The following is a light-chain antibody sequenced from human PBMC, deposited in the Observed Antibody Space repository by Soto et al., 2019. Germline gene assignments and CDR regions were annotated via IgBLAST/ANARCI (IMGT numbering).Light chain of an antibody. J-gene: IGKJ5*01. CDR2: VAS. CDR3: QQSYSTPIN. V-gene: IGKV1-39*01. CDR1: ESIRNY. Sequence: DIQMTQSPSSLSASVGDRVTISFQASESIRNYLNWYQQKPGKAPKLLIYVASSLQGGVPSRFSGSGSGTDFTLTIGSLQPDDFATYYCQQSYSTPINFGQGTRLEIK.